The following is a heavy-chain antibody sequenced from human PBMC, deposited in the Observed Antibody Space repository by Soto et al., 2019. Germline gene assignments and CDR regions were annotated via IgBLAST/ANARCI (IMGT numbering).Heavy chain of an antibody. D-gene: IGHD2-8*01. CDR3: AREGRLLGYCTNGVCYGSFDI. CDR1: GFTVSSNY. J-gene: IGHJ3*02. CDR2: IYSGGST. V-gene: IGHV3-66*01. Sequence: PGGSLRLSCAASGFTVSSNYMRWVRQAPGKGLELVSVIYSGGSTYYADSVKGRFTISRDNSKNTLYLQMNSLRAEDTAVYYCAREGRLLGYCTNGVCYGSFDIWGQGTMVTVSS.